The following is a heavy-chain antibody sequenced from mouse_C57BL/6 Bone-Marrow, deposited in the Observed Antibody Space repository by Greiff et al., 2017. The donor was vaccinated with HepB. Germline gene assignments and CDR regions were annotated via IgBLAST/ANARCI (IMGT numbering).Heavy chain of an antibody. Sequence: EVQLQESGAELVRPGASVKLSCTASGFNIKDDYMHWVKQRPEQGLEWIGWIDPENGDTEYASKFQGKATITADTSSNTAYLQLSSLTSEDTAVYYCTFYYYGSPFAYWGQGTLVTVSA. CDR3: TFYYYGSPFAY. CDR1: GFNIKDDY. CDR2: IDPENGDT. J-gene: IGHJ3*01. D-gene: IGHD1-1*01. V-gene: IGHV14-4*01.